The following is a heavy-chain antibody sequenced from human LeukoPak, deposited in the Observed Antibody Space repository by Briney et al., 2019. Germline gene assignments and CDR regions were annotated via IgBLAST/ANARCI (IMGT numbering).Heavy chain of an antibody. Sequence: SETLSLTCTVSGGSISSSSYYWGWIRQPPGKGLEWIGSIYYSGSTYYNPSLKSRVTISVDTSKNQFSLKLSSVTAADTAVYYCARVGADGFVVVPAAIGAFDIWGQGTMVTVSS. V-gene: IGHV4-39*01. CDR1: GGSISSSSYY. CDR3: ARVGADGFVVVPAAIGAFDI. J-gene: IGHJ3*02. CDR2: IYYSGST. D-gene: IGHD2-2*02.